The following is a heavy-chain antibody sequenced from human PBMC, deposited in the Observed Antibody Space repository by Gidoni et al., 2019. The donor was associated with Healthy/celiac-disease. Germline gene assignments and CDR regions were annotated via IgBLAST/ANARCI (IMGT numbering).Heavy chain of an antibody. CDR3: ARDFFPYRSGDYYVDY. J-gene: IGHJ4*02. Sequence: QVQLVESGGGVVQPGRSLRLSCAASGFTFSSYGMHWVRQAPGKGLEGVAVIWYDGSNKYYADSVKGRFTISRDNSKNTLYLQMNSLRAEDTAVYYCARDFFPYRSGDYYVDYWGQGTLVTVSS. CDR1: GFTFSSYG. CDR2: IWYDGSNK. D-gene: IGHD3-22*01. V-gene: IGHV3-33*01.